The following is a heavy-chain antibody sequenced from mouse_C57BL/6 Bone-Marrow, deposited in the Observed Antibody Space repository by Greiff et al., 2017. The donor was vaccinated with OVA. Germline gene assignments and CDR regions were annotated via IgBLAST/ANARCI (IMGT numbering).Heavy chain of an antibody. J-gene: IGHJ2*01. CDR3: TSYGNFAY. Sequence: EVQLQQSGAELVRPGASVKLSCTASGFNIKDDYMHWVKQRPEQGLEWIGWIDPENGDTEYASKFQGKATITADTSSHTAYLQLSSLTSEDTAVYYCTSYGNFAYWGQGTPLTVSS. CDR2: IDPENGDT. CDR1: GFNIKDDY. V-gene: IGHV14-4*01. D-gene: IGHD2-1*01.